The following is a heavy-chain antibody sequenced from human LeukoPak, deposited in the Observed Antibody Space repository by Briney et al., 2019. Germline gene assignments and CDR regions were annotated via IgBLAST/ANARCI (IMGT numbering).Heavy chain of an antibody. CDR2: IYYSGST. D-gene: IGHD1-26*01. J-gene: IGHJ4*02. Sequence: SETLSLTCTVSGGSISSYYWSWIRQPPGKGLEWIGYIYYSGSTNYNSSLKSRVTISEDTSKNQFSLKLTSVTTADTAVYYCAREAGSGSYYFDYWGQGTLVTVSS. CDR1: GGSISSYY. V-gene: IGHV4-59*01. CDR3: AREAGSGSYYFDY.